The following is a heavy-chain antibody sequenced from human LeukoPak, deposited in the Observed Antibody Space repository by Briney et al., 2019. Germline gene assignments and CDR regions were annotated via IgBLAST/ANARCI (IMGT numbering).Heavy chain of an antibody. CDR3: ARLFGPTSDYYYMDV. J-gene: IGHJ6*03. CDR2: ISSSGSPI. CDR1: GFTFSNYN. D-gene: IGHD3-10*01. Sequence: PGGSLRLSRAASGFTFSNYNMDWVRQAPGKGLEWLSYISSSGSPIYYADSVKGRFTISRDNAKNSLYLQMNSLRAEDTAVYYCARLFGPTSDYYYMDVWGKGTTVTVSS. V-gene: IGHV3-48*04.